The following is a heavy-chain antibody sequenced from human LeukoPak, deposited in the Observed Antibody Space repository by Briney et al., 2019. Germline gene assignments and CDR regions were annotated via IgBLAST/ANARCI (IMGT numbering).Heavy chain of an antibody. D-gene: IGHD5-24*01. V-gene: IGHV3-9*01. CDR2: ISWNSGSI. CDR3: AKDTWYTITRGSFDI. CDR1: GFTFDGCA. Sequence: GRSLRLSCAASGFTFDGCAMHWVRQAPGKGLEWVSGISWNSGSIGYADSVKGRFTISRDNAKNSLYLQMNSLRAEDTALYYCAKDTWYTITRGSFDIWGQGTMVTVSS. J-gene: IGHJ3*02.